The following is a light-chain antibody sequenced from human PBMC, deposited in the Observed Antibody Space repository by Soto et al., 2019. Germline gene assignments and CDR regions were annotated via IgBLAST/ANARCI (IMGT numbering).Light chain of an antibody. CDR1: SSEVGSYNL. CDR2: EDT. Sequence: QSALTQPASVSGSPGQSIAISCTGTSSEVGSYNLVSWYQQHPGKAPKLMIYEDTKRPSGVSDRFSGSKSGNTASLTISGLQAEDEADYYCCSYATSSTDVFGTGTKLTVL. J-gene: IGLJ1*01. CDR3: CSYATSSTDV. V-gene: IGLV2-23*01.